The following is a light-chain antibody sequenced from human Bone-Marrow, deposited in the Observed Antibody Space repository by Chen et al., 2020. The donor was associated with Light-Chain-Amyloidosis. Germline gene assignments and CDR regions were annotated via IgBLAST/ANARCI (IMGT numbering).Light chain of an antibody. CDR1: QSISIY. J-gene: IGKJ3*01. CDR2: AAS. V-gene: IGKV1-39*01. CDR3: QQSYSDSFT. Sequence: DIQMTQSPPSLSASVGDTVTITCRASQSISIYVDWYQQKPGKAPNLLIYAASSLHSGVPSRFSGSGSGTDCTLTISSLQPEDFATYYCQQSYSDSFTFGPGTKVDIK.